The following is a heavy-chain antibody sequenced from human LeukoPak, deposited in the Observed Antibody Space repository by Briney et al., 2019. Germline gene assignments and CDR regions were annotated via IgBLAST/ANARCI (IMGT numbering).Heavy chain of an antibody. Sequence: GGSLETSFKGAGYPFTSYWIGWVRPMPGKGPGWMGIIYPGDSDTRYSPSFQGQVTISADKSISTAYLQWSSLKASDTAMYYCARHKGIGYNSGSYSTFDYWGQGTLVTVSS. J-gene: IGHJ4*02. CDR1: GYPFTSYW. CDR2: IYPGDSDT. V-gene: IGHV5-51*01. D-gene: IGHD3-10*01. CDR3: ARHKGIGYNSGSYSTFDY.